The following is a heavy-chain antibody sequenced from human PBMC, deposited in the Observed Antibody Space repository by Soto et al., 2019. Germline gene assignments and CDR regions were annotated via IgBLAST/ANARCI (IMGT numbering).Heavy chain of an antibody. CDR3: ARSWNYLGAAFAVGYFYF. CDR1: GYTFTGYY. CDR2: INPNSGGT. J-gene: IGHJ4*02. V-gene: IGHV1-2*04. D-gene: IGHD2-15*01. Sequence: ASVKVSCKASGYTFTGYYMHWVRQAPGQGLEWMGWINPNSGGTNYAQTFQGWVTMTRDTSISTVYMDVSRLRFDDTAVYYCARSWNYLGAAFAVGYFYFWGMGTLVPVSS.